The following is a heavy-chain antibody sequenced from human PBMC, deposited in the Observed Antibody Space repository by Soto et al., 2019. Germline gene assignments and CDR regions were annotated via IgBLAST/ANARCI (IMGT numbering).Heavy chain of an antibody. CDR2: ISSSSSYI. CDR3: ARSKGIAVAGASDAFDI. D-gene: IGHD6-19*01. CDR1: GFTFSSYS. J-gene: IGHJ3*02. Sequence: GGSLRLSCAASGFTFSSYSMNWVRQAPGKGLEWVSSISSSSSYIYYAHSVKGRFTISRDNAKNSLYLQMNSLRAEDTAVYYCARSKGIAVAGASDAFDIWGQGTMVTVSS. V-gene: IGHV3-21*01.